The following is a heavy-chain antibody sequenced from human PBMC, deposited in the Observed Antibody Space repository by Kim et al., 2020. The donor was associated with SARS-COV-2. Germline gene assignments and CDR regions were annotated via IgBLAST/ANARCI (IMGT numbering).Heavy chain of an antibody. D-gene: IGHD6-13*01. CDR2: ISGSGGST. CDR1: GFTFSSYA. J-gene: IGHJ6*03. V-gene: IGHV3-23*01. Sequence: GGSLRLSCAASGFTFSSYAMSWVRQAPGKGLEWVSAISGSGGSTYYADFVKGRFTISRDNSKNTLYQQMNSLRAEDTAVYYCAKDGSSSSWYYYYYMDVWGTGTPVTVSS. CDR3: AKDGSSSSWYYYYYMDV.